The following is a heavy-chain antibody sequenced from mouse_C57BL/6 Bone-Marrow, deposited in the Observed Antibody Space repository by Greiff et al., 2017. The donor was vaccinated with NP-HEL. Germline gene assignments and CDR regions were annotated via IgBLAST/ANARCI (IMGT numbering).Heavy chain of an antibody. V-gene: IGHV5-4*01. D-gene: IGHD2-5*01. Sequence: EVQLVESGGGLVKPGGSLKLSCAASGFTFSSYAMSWVRQTPEKRLEWVANISDGGSYTYYPDNVKGRFTISRENAKNNLYLQMSHLKSEDTAMYYCAREWSIYYSNLYAMDDWGKGTSVTVSS. CDR2: ISDGGSYT. J-gene: IGHJ4*01. CDR1: GFTFSSYA. CDR3: AREWSIYYSNLYAMDD.